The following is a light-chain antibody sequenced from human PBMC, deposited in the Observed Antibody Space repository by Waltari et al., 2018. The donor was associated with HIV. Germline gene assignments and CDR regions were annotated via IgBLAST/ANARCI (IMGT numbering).Light chain of an antibody. CDR1: SSNIGSNY. V-gene: IGLV1-47*01. CDR3: ASWDDSLSAWL. Sequence: VLTQPPSASEPPGRTLTISCSGRSSNIGSNYVYSYVQLPHTAPKLLIYRKNQRPSGVPGRFSGSKAGTSASLAISDLQSDDDADYYCASWDDSLSAWLFGGGTKLTVL. CDR2: RKN. J-gene: IGLJ3*02.